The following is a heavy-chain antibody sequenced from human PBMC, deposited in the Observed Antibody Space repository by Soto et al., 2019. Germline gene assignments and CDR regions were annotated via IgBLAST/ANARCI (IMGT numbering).Heavy chain of an antibody. Sequence: PGGSLILSCAASGFTFSSYSMHWVRQAPGKGLEWVAVISYDGSNKYYADSVKGRFTISRDNSKNTLYLQMNSLRAEDTAVYYCARDHSSGWYDSGWFDPWGQGTLVTVSS. CDR1: GFTFSSYS. CDR2: ISYDGSNK. CDR3: ARDHSSGWYDSGWFDP. J-gene: IGHJ5*02. V-gene: IGHV3-30-3*01. D-gene: IGHD6-19*01.